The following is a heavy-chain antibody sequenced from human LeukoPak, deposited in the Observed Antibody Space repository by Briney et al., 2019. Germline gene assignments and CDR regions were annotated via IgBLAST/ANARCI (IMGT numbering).Heavy chain of an antibody. J-gene: IGHJ6*04. CDR2: IKKDGSGI. CDR1: GFPFSNSW. V-gene: IGHV3-7*03. CDR3: AGGNAMDV. Sequence: GGSLRLSCVVSGFPFSNSWMYWVRQAPGKGMEGVANIKKDGSGISYVDSVKGRFIISRGNTRNSLYLQMNSLTVEDTAVYFCAGGNAMDVWGKGTAVTVSS.